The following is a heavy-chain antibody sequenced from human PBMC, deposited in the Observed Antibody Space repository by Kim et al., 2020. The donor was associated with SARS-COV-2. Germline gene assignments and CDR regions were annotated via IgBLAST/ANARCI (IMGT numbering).Heavy chain of an antibody. CDR2: ISSNGGST. J-gene: IGHJ4*02. D-gene: IGHD2-15*01. Sequence: GGSLRLSCSASGFTFSSYAMHWVRQAPGKGLEYVSAISSNGGSTYYADSVKGRFTISRDNSKNTLYLQMSSLRAEDTAVYYCVKPLVRSVGYFDYWGQGTLVTVSS. CDR1: GFTFSSYA. V-gene: IGHV3-64D*09. CDR3: VKPLVRSVGYFDY.